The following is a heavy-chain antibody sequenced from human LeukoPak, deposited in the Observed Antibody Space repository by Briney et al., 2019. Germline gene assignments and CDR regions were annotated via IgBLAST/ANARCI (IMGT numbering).Heavy chain of an antibody. CDR2: IKQDGSEK. D-gene: IGHD3-22*01. CDR1: GFTFSSYW. J-gene: IGHJ4*02. V-gene: IGHV3-7*01. CDR3: AREGHYYDSSGYPDY. Sequence: PGGSLRLSCAASGFTFSSYWMSWLRQAPGKGLEWVANIKQDGSEKYYVDSVKGRFTISRDNAKNSLYLQMNSLRAEDTAVYYCAREGHYYDSSGYPDYWGQGTLVTVSS.